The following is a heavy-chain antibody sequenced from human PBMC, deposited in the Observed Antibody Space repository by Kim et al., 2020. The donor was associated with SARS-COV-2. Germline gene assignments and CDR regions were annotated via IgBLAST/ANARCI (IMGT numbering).Heavy chain of an antibody. CDR3: ARGLQCGY. Sequence: GSEKYYVDSVKGRFTISRDNAKNSLYLQMNSLRAEDTAVYYCARGLQCGYWGQGTLVTVSS. V-gene: IGHV3-7*03. D-gene: IGHD4-4*01. CDR2: GSEK. J-gene: IGHJ4*02.